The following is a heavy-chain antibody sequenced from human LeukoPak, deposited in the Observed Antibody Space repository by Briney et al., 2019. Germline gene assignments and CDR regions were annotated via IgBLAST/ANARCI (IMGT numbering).Heavy chain of an antibody. D-gene: IGHD3-10*01. Sequence: SETLSLTCTVSAGSISSSSYSWGWIRQPPGKGLEWIGSIYYSGSTYFNPSLKSRVTISVDTSKNQFSLKLSSVTAADTAVYYCARNPAMVRGVIERIDYWGQGTLVTVSS. J-gene: IGHJ4*02. CDR3: ARNPAMVRGVIERIDY. CDR2: IYYSGST. CDR1: AGSISSSSYS. V-gene: IGHV4-39*01.